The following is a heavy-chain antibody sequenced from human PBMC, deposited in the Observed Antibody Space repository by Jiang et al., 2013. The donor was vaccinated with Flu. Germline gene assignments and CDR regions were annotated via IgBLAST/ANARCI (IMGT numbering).Heavy chain of an antibody. D-gene: IGHD3-16*01. J-gene: IGHJ3*02. Sequence: SGAEVKKPGSSVKVSCKASGGTFSSYAISWVRQAPGQGLEWMGRIIPILGIANYAQKFQGRVTITADKSTSTAYMELSSLRSEDTAVYYCATGARSLGGVNDAFDIWGQGTMVTVSS. CDR1: GGTFSSYA. CDR2: IIPILGIA. CDR3: ATGARSLGGVNDAFDI. V-gene: IGHV1-69*04.